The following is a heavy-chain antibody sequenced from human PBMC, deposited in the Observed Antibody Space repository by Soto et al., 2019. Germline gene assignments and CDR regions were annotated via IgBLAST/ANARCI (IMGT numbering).Heavy chain of an antibody. CDR1: GFTFSSYG. J-gene: IGHJ4*02. CDR2: IWYDGSNK. CDR3: ARGYSYDLDY. Sequence: QVQLVESGGGVVQPGRSLRLSCAASGFTFSSYGMHWVRQAPGKGLEWVAVIWYDGSNKYYADSVKGRFTISRDNSKNTLYLQMNSLRAEDTAVYYSARGYSYDLDYWGQGTLVTVSS. D-gene: IGHD5-18*01. V-gene: IGHV3-33*01.